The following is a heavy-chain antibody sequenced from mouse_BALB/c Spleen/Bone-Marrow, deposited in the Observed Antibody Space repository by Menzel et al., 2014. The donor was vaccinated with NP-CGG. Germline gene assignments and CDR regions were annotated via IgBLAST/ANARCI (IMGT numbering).Heavy chain of an antibody. Sequence: VKLMESGAELVKPGASVKLSCKASGYTFTSYYMYWVKQRPGQGLEWIGEINPSNGGTNFNEKFKSKATLTVDKSSSTAYMQLNSLTSEDSAVYYCTRGRRDAMDYWGQGTSVTVSS. V-gene: IGHV1S81*02. J-gene: IGHJ4*01. CDR1: GYTFTSYY. CDR2: INPSNGGT. CDR3: TRGRRDAMDY.